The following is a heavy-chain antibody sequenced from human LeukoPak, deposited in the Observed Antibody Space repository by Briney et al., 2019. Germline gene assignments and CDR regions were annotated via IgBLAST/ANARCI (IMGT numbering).Heavy chain of an antibody. Sequence: SGGSLRLSCAASGFTFSTFAMIWVRQPPGKGLEWVSSIFPSGGEIHYADSVRGRSTISRDNSKSILSLQMNSLIAEDTAIYYCATYRQVLLPFESWGQGTLVTVSS. CDR1: GFTFSTFA. CDR2: IFPSGGEI. D-gene: IGHD5-18*01. V-gene: IGHV3-23*01. CDR3: ATYRQVLLPFES. J-gene: IGHJ4*02.